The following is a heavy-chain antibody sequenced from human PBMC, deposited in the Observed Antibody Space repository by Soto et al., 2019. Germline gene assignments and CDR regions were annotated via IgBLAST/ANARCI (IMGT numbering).Heavy chain of an antibody. CDR3: AGTMVRGVIIKAPLASDY. V-gene: IGHV4-59*01. CDR1: GGSISSYY. Sequence: TSETLSLTCTVSGGSISSYYWSWIRQPPGKGLEWIGYIYYSGSTNYNPSLKSRVTISVDTSKNQFSLKLSSVTAADTAVYYCAGTMVRGVIIKAPLASDYWGQGTLVTVSS. J-gene: IGHJ4*02. D-gene: IGHD3-10*01. CDR2: IYYSGST.